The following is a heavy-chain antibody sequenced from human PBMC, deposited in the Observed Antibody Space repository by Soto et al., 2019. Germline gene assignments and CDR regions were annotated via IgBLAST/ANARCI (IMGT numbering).Heavy chain of an antibody. CDR1: GYSFTSYW. V-gene: IGHV5-10-1*01. Sequence: GESLKISCKGSGYSFTSYWINWVRQMPGKGLEWMGRIDPTDSYTDYSPSFQGHVTISVDKSVTTAYLQWSSLKASDTAMYYCARLGLTATDLWGQGTLVTVSS. CDR3: ARLGLTATDL. J-gene: IGHJ5*02. D-gene: IGHD1-7*01. CDR2: IDPTDSYT.